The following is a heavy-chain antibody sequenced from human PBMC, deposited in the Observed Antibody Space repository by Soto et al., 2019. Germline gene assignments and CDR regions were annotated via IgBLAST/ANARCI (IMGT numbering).Heavy chain of an antibody. CDR2: INTGNGNT. Sequence: ASVKVSCKASGYTFTNYAMHWMRQAPGQRLEWMGWINTGNGNTKYSQKFQGRVTFTRDTVATTVNMELTSLTSEDTAVYYCGRDQSGTGYYVDWLDPWGQGTRVTVSS. V-gene: IGHV1-3*04. CDR1: GYTFTNYA. J-gene: IGHJ5*02. D-gene: IGHD3-10*02. CDR3: GRDQSGTGYYVDWLDP.